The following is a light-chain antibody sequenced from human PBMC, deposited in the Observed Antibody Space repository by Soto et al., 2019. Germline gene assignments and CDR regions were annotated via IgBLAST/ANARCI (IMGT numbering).Light chain of an antibody. CDR1: QSVSSK. V-gene: IGKV3-15*01. CDR3: QHYGSPPTYT. CDR2: DTS. J-gene: IGKJ2*01. Sequence: EMVMTQSPATLSVSPGERATLSCRASQSVSSKLAWYQQKPGQAPRLLIYDTSTRATGIPARFSGSGSGTEFTLTISSLQSEDFAVYYCQHYGSPPTYTFGQGTKLEIK.